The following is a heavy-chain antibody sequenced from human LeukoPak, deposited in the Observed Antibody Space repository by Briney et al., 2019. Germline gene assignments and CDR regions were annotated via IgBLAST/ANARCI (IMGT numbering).Heavy chain of an antibody. Sequence: SETLSLTCTVSGGSISSYYWGWIRQPPGKGLEWIGSIYYSGSTYYNPSLKSRVTISVDTSKNQFSLKLSSVTAADTAVYYCARHHFLLTYYYDKRITDYWGQGTLVTVSS. CDR1: GGSISSYY. CDR2: IYYSGST. V-gene: IGHV4-39*01. D-gene: IGHD3-22*01. J-gene: IGHJ4*02. CDR3: ARHHFLLTYYYDKRITDY.